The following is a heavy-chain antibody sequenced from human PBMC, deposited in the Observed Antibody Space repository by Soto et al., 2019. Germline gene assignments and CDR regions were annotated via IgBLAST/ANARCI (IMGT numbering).Heavy chain of an antibody. Sequence: GASVKVSCKASGGTFSSYAISWVRQAPGQGLEWVGGIIPIFGTANYAQKFQGRVTITADESTSTAYMELSSLRSEDTAVYYCLITIFGVVITHFDYWGQGTLVTVSS. CDR2: IIPIFGTA. D-gene: IGHD3-3*01. J-gene: IGHJ4*02. CDR3: LITIFGVVITHFDY. CDR1: GGTFSSYA. V-gene: IGHV1-69*13.